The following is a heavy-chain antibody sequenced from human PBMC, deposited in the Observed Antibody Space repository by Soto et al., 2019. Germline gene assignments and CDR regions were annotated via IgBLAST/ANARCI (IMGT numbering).Heavy chain of an antibody. D-gene: IGHD3-16*01. CDR3: AKGGSDYVWGSPFDY. CDR2: ISWNSGSI. Sequence: EVQLVESGGGLVQPGRSLRLSCAASGFTFDDYAMQWVRQAPGKGLEWVSGISWNSGSIGYADSVKGRFTISRDNAKNSLYLQMNSLRAEDTALYYCAKGGSDYVWGSPFDYWGQGTLVTVSS. CDR1: GFTFDDYA. J-gene: IGHJ4*02. V-gene: IGHV3-9*01.